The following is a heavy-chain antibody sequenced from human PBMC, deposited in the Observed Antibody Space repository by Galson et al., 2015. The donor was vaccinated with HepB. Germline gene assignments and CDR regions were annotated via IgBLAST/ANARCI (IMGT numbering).Heavy chain of an antibody. J-gene: IGHJ4*02. D-gene: IGHD3-16*01. Sequence: SLRLSCAASGFTFSSYAMHWVRQAPGKGLEWVAVISYDGSNKYYADSVKGRFTISRDNSKNTLYLQMNSLRAEDTAVYYCARDRGGEGYFDYWGQGTLVTVFS. CDR3: ARDRGGEGYFDY. CDR2: ISYDGSNK. CDR1: GFTFSSYA. V-gene: IGHV3-30*04.